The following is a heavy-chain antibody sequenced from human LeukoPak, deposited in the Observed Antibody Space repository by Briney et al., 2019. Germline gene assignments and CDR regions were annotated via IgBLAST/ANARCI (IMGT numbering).Heavy chain of an antibody. CDR3: AGLHDAFDI. J-gene: IGHJ3*02. CDR2: IYYSGST. Sequence: SETLSHTCTVSGGSISSGDYYWSWIRQPPGKGLEWIGYIYYSGSTYYNPSLKSRVTISVDTSKNQFSLQLSSVTAADTAVYYCAGLHDAFDIWGQGTMVTVSS. V-gene: IGHV4-30-4*08. CDR1: GGSISSGDYY.